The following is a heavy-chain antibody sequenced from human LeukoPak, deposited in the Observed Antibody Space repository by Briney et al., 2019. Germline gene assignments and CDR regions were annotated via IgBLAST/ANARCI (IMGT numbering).Heavy chain of an antibody. CDR3: ARGAPMNDFWSGYYSARYNWFDP. Sequence: ASVKVSFKPSGYTFTSYDINWGRQATGQGLEWMGWMNPNSGNTGYAQKFQGKVTITRNTSISTAYMELSSLRSEDTAVYYCARGAPMNDFWSGYYSARYNWFDPWGQGTLVTAS. CDR1: GYTFTSYD. J-gene: IGHJ5*02. CDR2: MNPNSGNT. V-gene: IGHV1-8*03. D-gene: IGHD3-3*01.